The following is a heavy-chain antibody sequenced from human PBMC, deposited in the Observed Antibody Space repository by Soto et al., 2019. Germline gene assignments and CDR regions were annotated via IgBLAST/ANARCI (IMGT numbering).Heavy chain of an antibody. CDR1: GYTFTSYG. Sequence: ASVKVSCKASGYTFTSYGISWVRQAPGQGLEWMGWISSYNGNTNYAQKPQDRVTVTTDTSTSTAYMELRSLRSDDTAVYYCARDLVLAVAGSDNWFDPWGQGTLVTVSS. CDR3: ARDLVLAVAGSDNWFDP. CDR2: ISSYNGNT. V-gene: IGHV1-18*04. D-gene: IGHD6-19*01. J-gene: IGHJ5*02.